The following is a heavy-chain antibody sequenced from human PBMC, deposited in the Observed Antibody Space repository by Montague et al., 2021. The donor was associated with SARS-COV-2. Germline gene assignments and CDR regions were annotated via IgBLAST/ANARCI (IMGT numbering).Heavy chain of an antibody. J-gene: IGHJ4*02. CDR3: ARQRRSRYGNFDY. V-gene: IGHV4-59*08. CDR1: GGSISSSS. Sequence: SETLSLTCTVSGGSISSSSWCWIWQPPGKGLERIWFSYDSGSTNSKSYLRSRVTMSVDTSKNQFSLSLNSVTAADTAVYYCARQRRSRYGNFDYWGQGTLVTVSS. D-gene: IGHD6-13*01. CDR2: SYDSGST.